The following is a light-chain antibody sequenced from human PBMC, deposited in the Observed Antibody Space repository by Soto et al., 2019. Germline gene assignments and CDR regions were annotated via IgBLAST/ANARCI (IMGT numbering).Light chain of an antibody. CDR2: AAS. CDR1: HSVSSN. V-gene: IGKV3-15*01. Sequence: IVMTQSPATLSVSPGERASLSCRASHSVSSNLAWYQQKPGQAPRLLIYAASTRATGIPTRFSGSGSGTEFTLTISSLQSEDFAVYYCQQYTEWPPWTFGQGTKVEIK. CDR3: QQYTEWPPWT. J-gene: IGKJ1*01.